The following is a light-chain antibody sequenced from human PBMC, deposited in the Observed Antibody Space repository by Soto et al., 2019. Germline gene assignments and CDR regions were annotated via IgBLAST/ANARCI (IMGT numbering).Light chain of an antibody. CDR1: GSNIGAGNA. V-gene: IGLV1-40*01. CDR3: QSYDISLSGSHVI. J-gene: IGLJ2*01. Sequence: QSVLTQPPSVSGAPGQSVTISCTGSGSNIGAGNAVYWYQQLPGSAPKLLIYDNNSRPSGVPGRFSGSKSGTSASLAITGLLAEDEADYYCQSYDISLSGSHVIFGGGTKLTVL. CDR2: DNN.